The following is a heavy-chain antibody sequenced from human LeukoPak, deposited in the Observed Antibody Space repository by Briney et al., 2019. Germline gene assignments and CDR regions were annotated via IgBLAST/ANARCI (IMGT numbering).Heavy chain of an antibody. CDR3: ASSTVTTRGVGDFDL. J-gene: IGHJ3*01. V-gene: IGHV3-33*01. CDR1: GFIFSTYG. Sequence: GTSLRLSCEASGFIFSTYGMNWVRQAPGKGLEWVAIIWYDGSNEYYADSVKGRFSISRDNSKSTLYLEMNSLRADDTAIYYRASSTVTTRGVGDFDLWGHGTWVTVSS. CDR2: IWYDGSNE. D-gene: IGHD4-17*01.